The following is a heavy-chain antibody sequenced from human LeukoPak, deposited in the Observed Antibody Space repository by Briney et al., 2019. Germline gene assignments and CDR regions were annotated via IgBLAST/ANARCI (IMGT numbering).Heavy chain of an antibody. CDR2: ISGSGDNT. J-gene: IGHJ4*02. CDR3: ARNENSGWGYFDY. D-gene: IGHD5-12*01. V-gene: IGHV3-23*01. Sequence: GGSLRLSCAASGFTFSSYAMSWVRQVPGKGLEWVSVISGSGDNTYYADSVKGRFTISRDNSKNMLYLQMNSLRAEDTAVYYCARNENSGWGYFDYWGQGTLVTVSS. CDR1: GFTFSSYA.